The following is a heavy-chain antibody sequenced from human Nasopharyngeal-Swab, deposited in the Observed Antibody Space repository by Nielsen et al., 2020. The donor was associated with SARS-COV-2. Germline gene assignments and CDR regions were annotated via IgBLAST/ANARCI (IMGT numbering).Heavy chain of an antibody. CDR3: ARDPCGGDCYLDKGFDY. CDR2: IIPIYGTT. V-gene: IGHV1-69*13. J-gene: IGHJ4*02. CDR1: GDTFNNNA. Sequence: SVKVSCKASGDTFNNNAISWVRQAPGQGLEWMGGIIPIYGTTNRAQKFQGRLTITADESTSTAYMELSSLRSEDTAVYYCARDPCGGDCYLDKGFDYWAREPWSPSPQ. D-gene: IGHD2-21*02.